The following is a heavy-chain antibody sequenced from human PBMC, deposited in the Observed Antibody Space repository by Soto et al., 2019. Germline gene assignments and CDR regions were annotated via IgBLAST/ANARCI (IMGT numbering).Heavy chain of an antibody. CDR1: GESFSGYY. Sequence: PSETLSLTCAVYGESFSGYYWTWIRQPPGKGLEWIGEVNHSGKTNYNPSLKSRVTISVDTTKNQFSLKMKSVTAADTAVYYCARSMTKAASSLAYWGQGTLVTVPQ. D-gene: IGHD4-17*01. CDR3: ARSMTKAASSLAY. CDR2: VNHSGKT. J-gene: IGHJ4*02. V-gene: IGHV4-34*01.